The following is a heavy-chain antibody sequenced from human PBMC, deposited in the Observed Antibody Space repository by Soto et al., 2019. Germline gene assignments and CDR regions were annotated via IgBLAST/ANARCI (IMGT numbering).Heavy chain of an antibody. V-gene: IGHV4-39*01. J-gene: IGHJ6*02. Sequence: SETLSLTCTVSGGSISSSSYYWGWIRQPPGKGLEWIGSIYYSGSTYYNPSLKSRVTISVDTSKNQFSLKLSSVTAADTAVYYCVRFGEFKDYYYYGMDVWGQGTTVTVSS. CDR2: IYYSGST. CDR1: GGSISSSSYY. CDR3: VRFGEFKDYYYYGMDV. D-gene: IGHD3-10*01.